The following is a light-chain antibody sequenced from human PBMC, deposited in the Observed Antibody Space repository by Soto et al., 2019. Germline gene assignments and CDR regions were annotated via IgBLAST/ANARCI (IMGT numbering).Light chain of an antibody. J-gene: IGKJ5*01. Sequence: ETVTTQSPATLSVSPGARATLSCRASQSVSSNLAWYQQKPGQAPRLLIYGASTRATGIPARFSGSGSGTEGTLTISSLQSEDFAVYYCQQYKNWPPITFGQGTRREIK. CDR3: QQYKNWPPIT. CDR2: GAS. V-gene: IGKV3-15*01. CDR1: QSVSSN.